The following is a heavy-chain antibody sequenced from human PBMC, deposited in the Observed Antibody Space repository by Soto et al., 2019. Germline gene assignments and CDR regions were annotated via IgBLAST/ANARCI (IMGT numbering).Heavy chain of an antibody. CDR3: ARDRPRIVVFGAFDI. CDR2: ITYDGSDK. V-gene: IGHV3-30-3*01. Sequence: QVQVVESGGGVVQPGRSLRLSCAASGFTFSSYAMHWVRQAPGMGLEWVAVITYDGSDKYYADSVKGRFTISRDNSESTLYLQMNSLRAEDTGVYYCARDRPRIVVFGAFDIWGHGTMVTVSS. CDR1: GFTFSSYA. J-gene: IGHJ3*02. D-gene: IGHD3-22*01.